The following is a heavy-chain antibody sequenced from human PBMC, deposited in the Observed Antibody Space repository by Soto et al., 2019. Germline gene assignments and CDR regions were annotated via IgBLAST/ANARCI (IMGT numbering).Heavy chain of an antibody. V-gene: IGHV3-11*05. Sequence: QVQLVESGGGLVKPGGSLRLSCAVSGFTFNDYQMTWFRQAPGTGLEWVSRISSTGSYAVYADSVKGRFTVSRDNANNTVYLPMDSLRDEDTAVYFCARIVGLRLNDYWGQGTLVIVSS. CDR1: GFTFNDYQ. J-gene: IGHJ4*02. CDR3: ARIVGLRLNDY. CDR2: ISSTGSYA. D-gene: IGHD1-26*01.